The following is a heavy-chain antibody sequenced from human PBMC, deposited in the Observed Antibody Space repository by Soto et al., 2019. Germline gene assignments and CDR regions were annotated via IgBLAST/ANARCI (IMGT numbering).Heavy chain of an antibody. V-gene: IGHV6-1*01. CDR1: GDSVSSNSAA. CDR2: TYYRSKWYN. Sequence: SQTLSLTCAISGDSVSSNSAAWNWIRQSPSRGLEWLGRTYYRSKWYNDYAVSVKSRITINPDTSKNQFSLQLNSVTPEVTAVYYCARAPRFLEWVVYGNGYDPWGQGTLVTVSS. J-gene: IGHJ5*02. CDR3: ARAPRFLEWVVYGNGYDP. D-gene: IGHD3-3*01.